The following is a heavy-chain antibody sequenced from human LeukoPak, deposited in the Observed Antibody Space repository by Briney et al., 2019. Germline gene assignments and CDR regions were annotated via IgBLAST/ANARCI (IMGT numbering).Heavy chain of an antibody. CDR1: GFTFSAYE. J-gene: IGHJ4*02. V-gene: IGHV3-48*03. Sequence: GGSLRLSCAASGFTFSAYEMNWVRQAPGKGLEWVSYISSSGGTIYYADAVKGRFTISRDNAKNSLYLQMNSLRAEDTAVYYCARDGDLTPAVPFDYWGQGTLVTVSS. D-gene: IGHD6-25*01. CDR3: ARDGDLTPAVPFDY. CDR2: ISSSGGTI.